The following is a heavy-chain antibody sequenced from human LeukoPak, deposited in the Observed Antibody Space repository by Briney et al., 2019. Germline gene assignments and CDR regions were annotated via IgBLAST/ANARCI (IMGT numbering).Heavy chain of an antibody. CDR3: AREDDYVWGSYRSMDY. Sequence: SGGSLRLSCAASGFTFSSYSMNWVRQAPGKGLEWVSSISSSSSYIYYADSVKGRFTISRDNAKNSLYLQMNSLRAEDTAVYYCAREDDYVWGSYRSMDYWGQGTLVTVSS. CDR2: ISSSSSYI. D-gene: IGHD3-16*02. J-gene: IGHJ4*02. V-gene: IGHV3-21*01. CDR1: GFTFSSYS.